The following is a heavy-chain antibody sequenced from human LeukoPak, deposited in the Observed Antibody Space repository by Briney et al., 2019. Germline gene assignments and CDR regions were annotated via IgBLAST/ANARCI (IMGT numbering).Heavy chain of an antibody. CDR2: IYHSGAT. CDR1: GHSIINSYY. Sequence: SETLSLTCTVSGHSIINSYYWGWIRQPPGKGLEWIGSIYHSGATYYNPSLKSRVTISMDTSKNQFSLTLKSVTAADTAVYYCARGYSGVAFDIWGQGTMVTVSS. V-gene: IGHV4-38-2*02. J-gene: IGHJ3*02. CDR3: ARGYSGVAFDI. D-gene: IGHD1-26*01.